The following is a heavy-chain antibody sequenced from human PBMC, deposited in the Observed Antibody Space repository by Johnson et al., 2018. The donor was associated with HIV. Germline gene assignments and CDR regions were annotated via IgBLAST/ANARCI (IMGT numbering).Heavy chain of an antibody. CDR3: AKDLYSSSWTNDAFDI. Sequence: EVQLVESGGGLVQYGGSLRLSCAASGFIFSTYWMSWVRQAPGKGLEWVANIKQDGSEKYYVDSVKGRFTISRDNSKNTVYLQMNGLRAEDTAVYHCAKDLYSSSWTNDAFDIWGQGTMVTVSS. CDR1: GFIFSTYW. V-gene: IGHV3-7*01. J-gene: IGHJ3*02. D-gene: IGHD6-13*01. CDR2: IKQDGSEK.